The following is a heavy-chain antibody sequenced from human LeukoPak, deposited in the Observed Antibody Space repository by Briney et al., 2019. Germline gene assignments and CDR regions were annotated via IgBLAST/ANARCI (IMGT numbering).Heavy chain of an antibody. CDR2: IKSKTDGGTT. CDR1: GFIFSNAW. J-gene: IGHJ4*02. D-gene: IGHD3-22*01. Sequence: GGSLRLSCAASGFIFSNAWMSWVRQAPGKGLEWVGRIKSKTDGGTTDYAAPVKGRFTISRDDSKNTLYLQMNSLKTEDTAVYYCTTDLEYYYDSSGYYFYYWGQGTLVTVSS. V-gene: IGHV3-15*01. CDR3: TTDLEYYYDSSGYYFYY.